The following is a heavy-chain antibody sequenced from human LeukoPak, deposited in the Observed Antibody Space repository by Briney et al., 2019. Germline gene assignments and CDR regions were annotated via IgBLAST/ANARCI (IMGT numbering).Heavy chain of an antibody. CDR3: ARDSGVGFSYYYYYGMDV. Sequence: SETLSLTCTVSGGSISSYYWSWIRQPPGKGLEWIGYIYYSWSTNYNPSLKSRVTISVDTSKNQFSLKLSSVTAADTAVYYCARDSGVGFSYYYYYGMDVWGQGTTVTVSS. D-gene: IGHD2-15*01. J-gene: IGHJ6*02. CDR2: IYYSWST. CDR1: GGSISSYY. V-gene: IGHV4-59*01.